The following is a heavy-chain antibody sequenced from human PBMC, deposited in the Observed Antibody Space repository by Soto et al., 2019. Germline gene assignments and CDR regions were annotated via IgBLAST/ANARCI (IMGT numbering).Heavy chain of an antibody. CDR3: ARIHDLGYCSGGSCYLHYYFYY. D-gene: IGHD2-15*01. J-gene: IGHJ4*02. CDR1: GGSFSGYY. Sequence: SETLSLTCAVYGGSFSGYYWSWIRQPPGKGLEWIGEINHSGSTNYNPSLKSRVTISVDTSKNQFSLKLSSVTAADTAVYYCARIHDLGYCSGGSCYLHYYFYYWGQGTLVTVSS. V-gene: IGHV4-34*01. CDR2: INHSGST.